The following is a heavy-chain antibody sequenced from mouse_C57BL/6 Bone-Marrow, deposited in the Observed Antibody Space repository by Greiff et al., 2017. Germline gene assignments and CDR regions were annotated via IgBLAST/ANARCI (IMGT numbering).Heavy chain of an antibody. Sequence: VQLQQSGPELVKPGASVKISCKASGYTFTDSYMNWVKQSHGKSLEWIGDINPNNGGTSYNQKFKGKATLNVDKSSSTAYMELRSLTSEDSAVYYCARSYGSSYYAMDYWGQGTSVTVSS. CDR1: GYTFTDSY. CDR2: INPNNGGT. J-gene: IGHJ4*01. D-gene: IGHD1-1*01. V-gene: IGHV1-26*01. CDR3: ARSYGSSYYAMDY.